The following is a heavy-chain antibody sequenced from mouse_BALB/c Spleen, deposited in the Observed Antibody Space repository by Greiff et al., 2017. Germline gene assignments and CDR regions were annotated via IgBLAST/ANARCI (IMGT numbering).Heavy chain of an antibody. J-gene: IGHJ3*01. D-gene: IGHD2-1*01. V-gene: IGHV5-6*01. Sequence: EVQGVESGGDLVKPGGSLKLSCAASGFTFSSYGMSWVRQTPDKRLEWVATISSGGSYTYYPDSVKGRFTISRDNAKNTLYLQMSSLKSEDTAMYYCARQGYGNYLAWFAYWGQGTLVTVSA. CDR1: GFTFSSYG. CDR3: ARQGYGNYLAWFAY. CDR2: ISSGGSYT.